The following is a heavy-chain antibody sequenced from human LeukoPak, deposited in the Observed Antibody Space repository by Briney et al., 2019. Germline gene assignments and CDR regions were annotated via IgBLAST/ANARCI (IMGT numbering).Heavy chain of an antibody. CDR2: TNVDGSSI. D-gene: IGHD3-22*01. V-gene: IGHV3-74*01. Sequence: GGSLRLSCEASGFTFSDYWMHWVRQAPGKGLVWVSRTNVDGSSITYADSVKGRFTISRDNAKNTLYLQMNSLRAEDTAIFYCVRDRAYYSSAFDFWGQGTLVTVSS. CDR3: VRDRAYYSSAFDF. CDR1: GFTFSDYW. J-gene: IGHJ4*02.